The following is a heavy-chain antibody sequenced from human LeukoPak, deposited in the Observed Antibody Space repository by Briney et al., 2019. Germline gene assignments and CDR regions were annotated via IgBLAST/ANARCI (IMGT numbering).Heavy chain of an antibody. CDR2: IYHGGST. CDR1: NYSISSGYY. CDR3: ARAPYYGSGSYLGYYYYMDV. Sequence: SETLSLTCTVSNYSISSGYYWAWIRQSPGKGLEWIGSIYHGGSTYYNPSLRSRVTISVDTSNNQFFLKVTSVTAADTAVYYCARAPYYGSGSYLGYYYYMDVWGKGTTVTVSS. V-gene: IGHV4-38-2*02. D-gene: IGHD3-10*01. J-gene: IGHJ6*03.